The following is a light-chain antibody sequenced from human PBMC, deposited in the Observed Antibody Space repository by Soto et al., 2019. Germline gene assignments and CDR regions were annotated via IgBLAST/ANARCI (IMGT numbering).Light chain of an antibody. CDR1: SSDVGVYNY. CDR3: SSYTSSNTWV. V-gene: IGLV2-14*01. CDR2: EVS. Sequence: QSVLTQPASVSGSPGQSITISCTGTSSDVGVYNYVSWYQQHPGKAPKLMIYEVSNRPSGVSNRFSGSKSGNTASLTISGLQAEDEADYYCSSYTSSNTWVFGGGTKLTVL. J-gene: IGLJ3*02.